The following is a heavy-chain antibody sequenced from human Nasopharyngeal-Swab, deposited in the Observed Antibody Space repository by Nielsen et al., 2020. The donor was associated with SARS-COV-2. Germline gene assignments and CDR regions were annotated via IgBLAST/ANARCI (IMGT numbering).Heavy chain of an antibody. CDR1: GASISSGHYY. Sequence: SETLSLTCTVSGASISSGHYYWGWIRQPPGKGLEWIASVHNSGATYYNPSLKSRVTLDIDTSKNHFSLRLHSVTAADTAIYYCARQGFGEGDWGQGTLVTVSS. V-gene: IGHV4-39*02. J-gene: IGHJ4*02. CDR3: ARQGFGEGD. CDR2: VHNSGAT. D-gene: IGHD3-10*01.